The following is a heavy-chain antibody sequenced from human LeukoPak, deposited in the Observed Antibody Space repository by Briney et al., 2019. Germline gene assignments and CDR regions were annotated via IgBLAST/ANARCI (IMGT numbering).Heavy chain of an antibody. Sequence: GASVKVSCKASGYTFTSYGISWVRQAPGQGLECMGWISAYNGNTNYAQKLHGRVTMTTDTSTSTAYMELRSLRSDDTAVYYCARDEVVAATSPFDYWGQGTLVTVSS. CDR3: ARDEVVAATSPFDY. CDR1: GYTFTSYG. J-gene: IGHJ4*02. CDR2: ISAYNGNT. D-gene: IGHD2-15*01. V-gene: IGHV1-18*01.